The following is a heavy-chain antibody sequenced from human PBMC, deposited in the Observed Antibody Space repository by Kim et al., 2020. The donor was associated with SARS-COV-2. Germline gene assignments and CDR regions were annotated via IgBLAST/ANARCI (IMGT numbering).Heavy chain of an antibody. Sequence: SETLSLTCTVSGGSISSYYWSWIRQPPGKGLEWIGYIYYSGSTNYNPSLKSRVTISVDTSKNQFSLKLSSVTAADTAVYYCARHSGQSYTVTSFGFGYWGQGTLVTVSS. CDR1: GGSISSYY. V-gene: IGHV4-59*08. J-gene: IGHJ4*02. D-gene: IGHD4-17*01. CDR3: ARHSGQSYTVTSFGFGY. CDR2: IYYSGST.